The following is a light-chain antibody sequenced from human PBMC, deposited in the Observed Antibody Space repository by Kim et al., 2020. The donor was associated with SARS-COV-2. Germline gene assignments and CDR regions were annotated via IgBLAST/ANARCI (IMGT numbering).Light chain of an antibody. CDR3: SSFSDSSTQVV. CDR2: DVN. J-gene: IGLJ2*01. Sequence: QSITISCPGTSSDIGGYDYVSWYQQHPGQVPKLIIYDVNDRPSGVSTRFSGSKSGNTASLTISGLQAEDEADYYCSSFSDSSTQVVFGGGTQLTVL. CDR1: SSDIGGYDY. V-gene: IGLV2-14*03.